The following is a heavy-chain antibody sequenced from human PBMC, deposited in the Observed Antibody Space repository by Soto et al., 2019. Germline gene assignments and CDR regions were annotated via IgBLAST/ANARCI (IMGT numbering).Heavy chain of an antibody. V-gene: IGHV3-23*01. CDR1: GFTFISYA. CDR2: IGGSGGST. J-gene: IGHJ6*02. Sequence: GGSLRLSCAASGFTFISYAMSWVRQAPGKGLEWVSAIGGSGGSTYYADSVKGRFTISRDNSKNTLFLQMNSLRAEDTAVYYCAKDPYYYDTSEMDVWGQGTTVTVSS. CDR3: AKDPYYYDTSEMDV. D-gene: IGHD3-22*01.